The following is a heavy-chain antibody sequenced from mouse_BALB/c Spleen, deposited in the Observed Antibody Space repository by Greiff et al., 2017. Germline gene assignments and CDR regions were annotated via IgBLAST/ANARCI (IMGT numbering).Heavy chain of an antibody. V-gene: IGHV1-7*01. J-gene: IGHJ3*01. Sequence: VQLQQSGAELAKPGASVKMSCKASGYTFTSYWMHWVKQRPGQGLEWIGYINPSTGYTEYNQKFKDKATLTADKSSSTAYMQLSSLTSEDSAVYYCAKVTTAPAWFAYWGQGTLVTVSA. D-gene: IGHD1-2*01. CDR1: GYTFTSYW. CDR3: AKVTTAPAWFAY. CDR2: INPSTGYT.